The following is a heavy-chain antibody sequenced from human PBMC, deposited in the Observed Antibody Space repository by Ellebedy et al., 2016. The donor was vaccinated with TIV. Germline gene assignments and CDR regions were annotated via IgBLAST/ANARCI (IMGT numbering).Heavy chain of an antibody. CDR2: ISSDGSHI. CDR3: AKEWSAFDL. CDR1: GFTFSSYY. J-gene: IGHJ3*01. V-gene: IGHV3-74*01. Sequence: PGGSLRLSCAASGFTFSSYYMHWVRQAPGKGLVWVSHISSDGSHINYADSVKGRFTISRDNAKSTLYLQMNSLRAEDTAVYYCAKEWSAFDLWGQGTMVTVSS. D-gene: IGHD3-3*01.